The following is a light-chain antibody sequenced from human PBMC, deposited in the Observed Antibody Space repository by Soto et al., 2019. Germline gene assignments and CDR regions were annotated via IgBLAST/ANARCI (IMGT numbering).Light chain of an antibody. V-gene: IGLV2-14*03. CDR2: DVN. CDR3: TSWTTSTNMI. J-gene: IGLJ2*01. Sequence: QSVLTQPASVSGSPGQSITISCTGTSSDIGAYNFVSWYQQHPGKAPKLMLYDVNIRPSGVSNRFSGSKSGNTASLTISGLQAEDEGDYYCTSWTTSTNMIFGGGTQVTVL. CDR1: SSDIGAYNF.